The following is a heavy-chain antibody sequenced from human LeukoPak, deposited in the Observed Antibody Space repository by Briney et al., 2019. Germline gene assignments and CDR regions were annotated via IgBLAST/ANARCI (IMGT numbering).Heavy chain of an antibody. CDR2: IGDNGGNT. CDR3: AKDGTTVTAPPFDY. Sequence: GGSLRLSCAASGFTFSSYAMSWVRQTPRTGLEWVSGIGDNGGNTYYADSVKGRFTISRDNSKNTLYLQMNSLRAEDTAVYYCAKDGTTVTAPPFDYWGQGTLVTVSS. J-gene: IGHJ4*02. D-gene: IGHD4-17*01. V-gene: IGHV3-23*01. CDR1: GFTFSSYA.